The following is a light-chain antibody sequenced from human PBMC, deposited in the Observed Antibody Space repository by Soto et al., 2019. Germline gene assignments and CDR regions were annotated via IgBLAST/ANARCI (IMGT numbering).Light chain of an antibody. V-gene: IGKV3-20*01. CDR1: QSVSSSY. CDR2: GAS. CDR3: QQYGTSPET. J-gene: IGKJ1*01. Sequence: EIVLTQSPGTLSLSPGERATLSCRASQSVSSSYLAWYQQKTGQAPRLLIYGASSRATGIPDRFSGSGSGTDFTLTSSRLEPEDFAVYYCQQYGTSPETFGQGTKVEIK.